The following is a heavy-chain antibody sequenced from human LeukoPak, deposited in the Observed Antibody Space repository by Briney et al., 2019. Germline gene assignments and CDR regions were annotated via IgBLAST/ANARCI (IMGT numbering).Heavy chain of an antibody. D-gene: IGHD3-10*01. CDR2: IYTSGST. CDR1: GGSISSYY. CDR3: ARHGYYGLARADAFDI. V-gene: IGHV4-4*07. Sequence: RPSETLSLTCTVSGGSISSYYWSWIRQPAGKGLEWIGRIYTSGSTNYNPSLKSRVAMSVDTSKNQFSLKLSSVTAADTAVYYCARHGYYGLARADAFDIWGQGTMVTVSS. J-gene: IGHJ3*02.